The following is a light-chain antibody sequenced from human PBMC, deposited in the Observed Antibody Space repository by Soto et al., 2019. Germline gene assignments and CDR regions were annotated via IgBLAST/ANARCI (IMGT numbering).Light chain of an antibody. CDR2: SAS. V-gene: IGKV1-12*01. CDR3: LQVKSFPRT. Sequence: IQMTQSPSTLSASIGDRVTITCRASQGIGVRLAWFRQKPGKAPQYLIQSASTLQSGVPSRFSGSGSGTEFILTINSLQDEDVASYYCLQVKSFPRTFGQGTKVEIK. J-gene: IGKJ1*01. CDR1: QGIGVR.